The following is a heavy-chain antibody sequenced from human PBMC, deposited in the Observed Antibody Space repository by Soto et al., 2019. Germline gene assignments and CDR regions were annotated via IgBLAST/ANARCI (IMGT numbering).Heavy chain of an antibody. CDR3: ARVPDR. CDR1: GGSISSSDSY. Sequence: SETLSLTCTVSGGSISSSDSYWDWIRQPPGKGLEWIGSIYYSGITYYNPSLKSRVTISVDTSKNHFSLKLSSVTAADTAVYYCARVPDRWGQGTLVTVSS. D-gene: IGHD2-2*01. J-gene: IGHJ5*02. V-gene: IGHV4-39*02. CDR2: IYYSGIT.